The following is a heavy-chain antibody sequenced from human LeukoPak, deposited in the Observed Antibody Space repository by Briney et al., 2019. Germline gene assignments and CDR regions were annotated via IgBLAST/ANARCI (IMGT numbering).Heavy chain of an antibody. CDR1: GFTFRSYE. CDR3: ATKQWLAPPPDS. D-gene: IGHD6-19*01. CDR2: ISSGGTTI. Sequence: GGSLRLSCAASGFTFRSYELYWVRQAPGKGLEWISYISSGGTTIKYADSVKGRFTVSRDNADNTMFLQMNSVRDEDTAVYYCATKQWLAPPPDSWGQGTPVTVSS. J-gene: IGHJ4*02. V-gene: IGHV3-48*03.